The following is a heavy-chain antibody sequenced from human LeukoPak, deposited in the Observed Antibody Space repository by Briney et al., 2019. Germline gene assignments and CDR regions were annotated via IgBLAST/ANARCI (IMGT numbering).Heavy chain of an antibody. V-gene: IGHV3-7*03. Sequence: GGSLRLSCAASGFTFSHYWMTWVRQAPGRGLEWVANIDLDGSKRDYLGSVRGRFIISRDNAKNSLYLQMISLRAEDTAVYYCATDKACHAFDIWGQGTMVTVSS. CDR3: ATDKACHAFDI. CDR2: IDLDGSKR. CDR1: GFTFSHYW. J-gene: IGHJ3*02. D-gene: IGHD2-2*01.